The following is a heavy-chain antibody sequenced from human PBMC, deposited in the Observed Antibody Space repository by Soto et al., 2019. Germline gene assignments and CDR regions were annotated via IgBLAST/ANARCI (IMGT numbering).Heavy chain of an antibody. CDR1: GFTFGGHY. Sequence: LRLSCAGSGFTFGGHYMNWVRQAPGKGLEWVGRARKKGNTYTTEYAASVEGRFTISRDDSKNSLYLQMNSLKTEDTALYYCAREISGWAPDAFDIWGQGTMVTVSS. D-gene: IGHD6-19*01. V-gene: IGHV3-72*01. CDR3: AREISGWAPDAFDI. J-gene: IGHJ3*02. CDR2: ARKKGNTYTT.